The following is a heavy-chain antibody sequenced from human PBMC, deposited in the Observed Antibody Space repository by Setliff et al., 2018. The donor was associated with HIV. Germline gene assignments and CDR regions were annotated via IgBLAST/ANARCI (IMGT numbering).Heavy chain of an antibody. D-gene: IGHD3-3*01. CDR2: INYNGES. V-gene: IGHV4-59*01. CDR1: GASISFDT. Sequence: SETLSLTCIVSGASISFDTWSWIRQPPGKGLQWIGEINYNGESNIDPSLKSRVTISIDVSKNRLSLKLTSVTAADTAVYFCARAGYNLWSGYDAFDVWGQGTLVTVSS. CDR3: ARAGYNLWSGYDAFDV. J-gene: IGHJ3*01.